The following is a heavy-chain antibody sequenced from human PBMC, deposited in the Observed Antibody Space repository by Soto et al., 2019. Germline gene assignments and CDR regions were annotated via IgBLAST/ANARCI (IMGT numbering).Heavy chain of an antibody. V-gene: IGHV4-31*03. Sequence: PSETLSLTCTVSGGSISSGDYYWSWIRQVPGKGPEWIGYIYYSGSTYYNPSLKSRVAMSVDTSKNQFALKLSSVTAADTAIYYSAREGRIAAAGRLDYWGQGTLVTVS. CDR1: GGSISSGDYY. J-gene: IGHJ4*02. CDR3: AREGRIAAAGRLDY. D-gene: IGHD6-13*01. CDR2: IYYSGST.